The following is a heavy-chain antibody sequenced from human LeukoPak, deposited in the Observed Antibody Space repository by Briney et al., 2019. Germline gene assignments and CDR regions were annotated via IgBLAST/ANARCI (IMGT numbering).Heavy chain of an antibody. Sequence: GGSLRLSCAASGFTFSDHYMDWVRQAPGKGLEWVGRTRNKANSYTTEYAASVKGRFTISRDDSKNSLYLQMNSLKTEDTAVYYCAREITMVRGVMSYYYYYMDVWGKGTTVTVSS. CDR1: GFTFSDHY. V-gene: IGHV3-72*01. J-gene: IGHJ6*03. CDR2: TRNKANSYTT. D-gene: IGHD3-10*01. CDR3: AREITMVRGVMSYYYYYMDV.